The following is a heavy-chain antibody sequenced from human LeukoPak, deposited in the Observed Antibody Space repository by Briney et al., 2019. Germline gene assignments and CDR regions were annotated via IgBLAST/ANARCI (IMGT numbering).Heavy chain of an antibody. CDR3: ARAHPPVRDYDFWSVYRDHFDY. J-gene: IGHJ4*02. CDR1: GFTFSSYA. V-gene: IGHV3-30*02. CDR2: IRYDGSEK. D-gene: IGHD3-3*01. Sequence: GGSLRLSCAASGFTFSSYAMHWVRQAPGKVLEWVAFIRYDGSEKYYVDSVKGRFTISRDNAKNSLYLQMNSLRAEDTAVYYCARAHPPVRDYDFWSVYRDHFDYWGQGTLVTVSS.